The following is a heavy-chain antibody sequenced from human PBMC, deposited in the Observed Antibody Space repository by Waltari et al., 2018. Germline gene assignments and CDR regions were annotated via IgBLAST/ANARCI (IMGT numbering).Heavy chain of an antibody. Sequence: EVQLVESGGGLVQPGGSLRLSCAASGFNLSNFWMSWVRQAPGKGPEWGGNIMTDGREEYYVDSVRGRFTISRDNAKNSLYLQMNSLRPEDTAVYYCVRDQWFAFDIWGQGTMVTVSS. CDR2: IMTDGREE. V-gene: IGHV3-7*01. J-gene: IGHJ3*02. CDR1: GFNLSNFW. D-gene: IGHD3-22*01. CDR3: VRDQWFAFDI.